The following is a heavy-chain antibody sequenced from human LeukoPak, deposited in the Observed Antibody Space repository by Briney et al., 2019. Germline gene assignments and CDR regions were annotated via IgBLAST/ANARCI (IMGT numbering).Heavy chain of an antibody. CDR3: AKPASRRDGLNYFGY. J-gene: IGHJ4*02. D-gene: IGHD5-24*01. CDR2: IWYDGSNK. Sequence: PGGSLRLSCAASGFTFSSYGMHWVRQAPGKGLEWVAVIWYDGSNKYYADSVKGRFTISRDNSKNTLYLQMNSLRAEDTAVYYCAKPASRRDGLNYFGYWGQGTLVTVSS. V-gene: IGHV3-33*06. CDR1: GFTFSSYG.